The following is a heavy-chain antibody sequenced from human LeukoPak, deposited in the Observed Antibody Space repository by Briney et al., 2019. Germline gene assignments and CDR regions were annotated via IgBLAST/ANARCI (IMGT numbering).Heavy chain of an antibody. J-gene: IGHJ5*02. V-gene: IGHV4-34*01. CDR2: INHSGSA. D-gene: IGHD3-10*01. Sequence: SESLSLTSAVYGGSLSGYYSSGISHPPRKGLGCIGEINHSGSANYTPSLQSRVTISVDTSKHQFSLKLSSVTAADTAVYYCARGRGYYGSGNLIRGFDPWGQGTLVTVSS. CDR3: ARGRGYYGSGNLIRGFDP. CDR1: GGSLSGYY.